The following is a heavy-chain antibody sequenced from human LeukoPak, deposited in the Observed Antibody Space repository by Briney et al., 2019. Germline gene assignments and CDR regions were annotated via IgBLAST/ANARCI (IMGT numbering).Heavy chain of an antibody. Sequence: SGGSLRLSCAASGFTFSSYAMSWVRQAPGKGLEWVSVIYSGGSTYYADSVRGRFTISRDNSKNTLYLQMNSLRPEDTAVYYCAREANSYYYGSGSYFYFDYWGQGTLVTVSS. CDR1: GFTFSSYA. V-gene: IGHV3-66*02. J-gene: IGHJ4*02. CDR3: AREANSYYYGSGSYFYFDY. CDR2: IYSGGST. D-gene: IGHD3-10*01.